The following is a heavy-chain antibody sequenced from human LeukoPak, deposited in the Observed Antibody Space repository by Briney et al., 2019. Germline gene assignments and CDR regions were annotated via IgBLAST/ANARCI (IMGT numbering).Heavy chain of an antibody. Sequence: KSSETLSLTCAVSGYSISSGYYWGWIRQPPGKGLEWIGSIYHSGSTYYNPSLKSRVTISVDTSKSQFSLKLSSVTAADTAVYYCARQVPAYYDFWSGQLHYFDYWGQGTLVTVSS. CDR2: IYHSGST. CDR1: GYSISSGYY. J-gene: IGHJ4*02. D-gene: IGHD3-3*01. CDR3: ARQVPAYYDFWSGQLHYFDY. V-gene: IGHV4-38-2*01.